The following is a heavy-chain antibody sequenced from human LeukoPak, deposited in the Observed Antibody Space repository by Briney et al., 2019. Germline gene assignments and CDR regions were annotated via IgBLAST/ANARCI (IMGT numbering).Heavy chain of an antibody. V-gene: IGHV3-9*01. CDR3: AKDLYGGNVYYFDY. CDR2: ISWNSGSI. J-gene: IGHJ4*02. CDR1: GFTFDDYA. Sequence: GGSLRLSCAASGFTFDDYAMHWVRQAPGKGLEWVSGISWNSGSIGYADSVKGRFTISRDNAKNSLYLQMNNLRAEDTALYYCAKDLYGGNVYYFDYWGQGTLVTVSS. D-gene: IGHD4-23*01.